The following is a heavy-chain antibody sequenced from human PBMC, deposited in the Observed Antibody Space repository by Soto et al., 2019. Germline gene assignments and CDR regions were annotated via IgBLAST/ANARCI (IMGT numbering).Heavy chain of an antibody. D-gene: IGHD1-7*01. V-gene: IGHV3-13*01. J-gene: IGHJ6*03. CDR2: IGTAGDT. Sequence: GGSLRLSCAASGFTFSSYDMHWVRQATGKGLEWVSAIGTAGDTYYPGSVKGRFTISRENAKNSLYLQMNSLRAGDTAVYYCARSITGTTLAYYYMDVWGKGTTVTVSS. CDR3: ARSITGTTLAYYYMDV. CDR1: GFTFSSYD.